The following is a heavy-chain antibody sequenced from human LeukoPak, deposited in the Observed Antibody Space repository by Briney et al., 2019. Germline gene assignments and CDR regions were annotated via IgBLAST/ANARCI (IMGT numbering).Heavy chain of an antibody. D-gene: IGHD2-2*01. J-gene: IGHJ4*02. CDR2: INHSGST. CDR3: ARGHRDEEDIVVVPAATAPNYFDY. V-gene: IGHV4-34*01. Sequence: SETLSLTCAVYGGSFSGYYWSWIRQPPGKGLEWIGEINHSGSTNYNPSLKSRVTISVDTSKNQFSLKLSSVTAADTAVYYCARGHRDEEDIVVVPAATAPNYFDYWGQGTQVTVSS. CDR1: GGSFSGYY.